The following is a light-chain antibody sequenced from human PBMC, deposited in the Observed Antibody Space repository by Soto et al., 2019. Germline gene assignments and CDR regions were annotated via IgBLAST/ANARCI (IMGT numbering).Light chain of an antibody. J-gene: IGLJ2*01. CDR3: SSYTSSSTLVV. CDR1: SSNIGNNF. Sequence: QSVLTQPPSVSGTPGQRVTISCSGSSSNIGNNFVYWYQHLPGAAPTLVVYSDNHRPSGVPVRFSGSKSGTSASLTISGLRSEDEATYYCSSYTSSSTLVVFGGGTKLTVL. V-gene: IGLV1-47*01. CDR2: SDN.